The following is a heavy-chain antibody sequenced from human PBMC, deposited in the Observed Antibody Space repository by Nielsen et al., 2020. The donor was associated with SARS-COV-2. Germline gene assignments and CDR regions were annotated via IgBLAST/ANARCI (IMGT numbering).Heavy chain of an antibody. V-gene: IGHV3-9*01. J-gene: IGHJ4*02. CDR3: AKLYDRSSWSDY. D-gene: IGHD6-13*01. CDR1: GFTFDDYA. Sequence: SLKISCAASGFTFDDYAMHWVRQAPGKGLEWVSGISWNSGNIGYADSVKGRFTISRDNAKNSLYLQMNSLRAEDTALYYCAKLYDRSSWSDYWGQGTLVTVSS. CDR2: ISWNSGNI.